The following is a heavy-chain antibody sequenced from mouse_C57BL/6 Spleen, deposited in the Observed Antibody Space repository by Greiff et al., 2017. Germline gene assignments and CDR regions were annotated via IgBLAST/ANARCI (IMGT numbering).Heavy chain of an antibody. CDR3: ARGYDGLYFDY. CDR1: GYSFTGYY. CDR2: INPSTGGT. V-gene: IGHV1-42*01. J-gene: IGHJ2*01. D-gene: IGHD2-2*01. Sequence: QLQQSGPELVKPGASVKISCKASGYSFTGYYMNWVKQSPEKSLEWIGEINPSTGGTTYNQKFKAKATLTVDKSSSTAYMQLKSLTSEDSAVYYCARGYDGLYFDYWGQGTTLTVSS.